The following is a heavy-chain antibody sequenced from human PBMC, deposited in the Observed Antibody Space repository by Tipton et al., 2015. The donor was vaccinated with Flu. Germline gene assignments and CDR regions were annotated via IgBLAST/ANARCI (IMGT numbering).Heavy chain of an antibody. D-gene: IGHD3-22*01. CDR2: IYYSGST. J-gene: IGHJ4*02. V-gene: IGHV4-59*01. CDR1: GGAISSYY. Sequence: TLSLTCTVSGGAISSYYWSWIRQPPGKGLEWIGYIYYSGSTNYNPSLKSRVTISVDTSKNQFSLKLSSVTAADTAVYYCARVLDYYDSSGPFGYWGQGTLVTVSS. CDR3: ARVLDYYDSSGPFGY.